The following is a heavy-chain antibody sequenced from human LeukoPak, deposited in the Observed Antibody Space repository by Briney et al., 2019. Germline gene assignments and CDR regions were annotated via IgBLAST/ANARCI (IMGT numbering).Heavy chain of an antibody. J-gene: IGHJ4*02. D-gene: IGHD2/OR15-2a*01. V-gene: IGHV3-72*01. CDR1: GFTFSDHY. CDR2: SRDKAHSYTT. CDR3: ARAPPIGATYSFGF. Sequence: PGGSLRLSCAASGFTFSDHYMDWVRQAPGKGLEWVGRSRDKAHSYTTEYATSVKGRFTISRDETKNSLYLQMNSLRTEDTAVYYCARAPPIGATYSFGFWGQGILVSVSS.